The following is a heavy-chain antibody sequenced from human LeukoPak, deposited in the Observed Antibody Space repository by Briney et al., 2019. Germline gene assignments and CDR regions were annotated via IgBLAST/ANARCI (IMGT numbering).Heavy chain of an antibody. Sequence: SQTPSLTCTVSGDSFSSGDYCWSWISQPPGKGLEWNVYIYYSGSTYYNPSLKSRVTISVDTSKNQFSLKLSSVTAADTAVYYCARVYDFWSGYLVDPGGQGTLVSVSS. CDR3: ARVYDFWSGYLVDP. CDR2: IYYSGST. D-gene: IGHD3-3*01. CDR1: GDSFSSGDYC. J-gene: IGHJ5*02. V-gene: IGHV4-30-4*08.